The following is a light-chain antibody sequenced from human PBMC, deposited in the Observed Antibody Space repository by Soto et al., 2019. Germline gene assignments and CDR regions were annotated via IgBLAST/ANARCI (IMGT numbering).Light chain of an antibody. J-gene: IGKJ2*01. CDR2: KAS. CDR3: QQYNSYPMYT. Sequence: DIQMTQSPSTLSASVGDRVTITCPASQSISSWLAWYQQKPGKAPKLLIYKASSLESGVPSRFSGSRSGTEFTLTISSLQPDDFATYYCQQYNSYPMYTFGQGTKLEIK. V-gene: IGKV1-5*03. CDR1: QSISSW.